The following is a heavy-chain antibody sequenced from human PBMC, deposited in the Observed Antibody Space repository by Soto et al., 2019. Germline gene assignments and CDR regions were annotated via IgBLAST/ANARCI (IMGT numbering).Heavy chain of an antibody. CDR3: AKESAAYSSGWHAMDV. J-gene: IGHJ6*02. V-gene: IGHV3-9*01. Sequence: HPGGSLRLSCAASGFSFDDYAIHWVRQAPGKGLEWVSGIGWNGDTIDYADSVKGRFTISRDNVKNSLYLQMNSLRTEDTALYFCAKESAAYSSGWHAMDVWGQGTTVTVSS. D-gene: IGHD6-19*01. CDR1: GFSFDDYA. CDR2: IGWNGDTI.